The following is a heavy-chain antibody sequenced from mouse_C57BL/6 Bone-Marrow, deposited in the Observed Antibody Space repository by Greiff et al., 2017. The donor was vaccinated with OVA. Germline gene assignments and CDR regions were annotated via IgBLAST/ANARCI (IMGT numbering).Heavy chain of an antibody. CDR3: AHGSSYGWYFDV. CDR1: GFNIKDYY. V-gene: IGHV14-2*01. D-gene: IGHD1-1*01. J-gene: IGHJ1*03. Sequence: EVQLQQSGAELVKPGASVKLSCTASGFNIKDYYMHWVKQRTEQGLEWIGRIDPEDGETKYAPKFQGKATITADTSSNTAYLQLSSLTAEDTAVKYGAHGSSYGWYFDVWGTGTTGTVSS. CDR2: IDPEDGET.